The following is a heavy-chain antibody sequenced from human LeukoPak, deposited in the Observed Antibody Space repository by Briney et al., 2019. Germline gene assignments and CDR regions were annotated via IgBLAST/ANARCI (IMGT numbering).Heavy chain of an antibody. CDR1: GYTFTSYG. V-gene: IGHV1-18*01. CDR2: ISAYNGNT. Sequence: ASVRVSCKASGYTFTSYGISWVRQAPGQGLEWMGWISAYNGNTKYAQKLQGRVTMTTDTSTSTAYMELRSLRSDDTAVYYCARDSIAVAGTAFDYWGQGTLVTVSS. J-gene: IGHJ4*02. CDR3: ARDSIAVAGTAFDY. D-gene: IGHD6-19*01.